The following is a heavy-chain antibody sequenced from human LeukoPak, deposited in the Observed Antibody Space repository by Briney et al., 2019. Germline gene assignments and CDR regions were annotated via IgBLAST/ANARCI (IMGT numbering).Heavy chain of an antibody. Sequence: PGGSLRLSCAASGSTFSSYGIHWVRQAPGKGLEWVAVISYDGSNEYYADSVKGRFTISRDNSKNTLYLQMNSLRTEDTAVYYCARARYLPLPDYWGQGTLVTVSS. CDR3: ARARYLPLPDY. CDR1: GSTFSSYG. D-gene: IGHD3-16*02. J-gene: IGHJ4*02. CDR2: ISYDGSNE. V-gene: IGHV3-30*03.